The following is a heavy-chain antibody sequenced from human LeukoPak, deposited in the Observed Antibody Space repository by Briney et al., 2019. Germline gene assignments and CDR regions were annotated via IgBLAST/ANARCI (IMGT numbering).Heavy chain of an antibody. J-gene: IGHJ4*02. V-gene: IGHV3-23*01. CDR3: AKGQYNYGSGSLFY. Sequence: PGGSLRLSCAASGFTFSSYAMSWVRQAPVKGLEWVSAISGSGGSTYYADSVKGRFTISRDNSKNTLYLQMNSLRAEDTAVYYCAKGQYNYGSGSLFYWGQGTLVTVSS. D-gene: IGHD3-10*01. CDR1: GFTFSSYA. CDR2: ISGSGGST.